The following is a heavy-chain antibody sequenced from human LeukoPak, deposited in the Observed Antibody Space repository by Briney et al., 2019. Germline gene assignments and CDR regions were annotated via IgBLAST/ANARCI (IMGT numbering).Heavy chain of an antibody. CDR3: ARARGPIAARRGDAFDI. CDR1: GFTFSSYA. J-gene: IGHJ3*02. V-gene: IGHV3-30-3*01. Sequence: GRSLRLSCAASGFTFSSYAMLWVRQAPGKGLEWVAVISYDGSNKYYADSVKGRFTISRDNSKNTLYLQMNSLRAEDTAVYYCARARGPIAARRGDAFDIWGQGTMVTVSS. D-gene: IGHD6-6*01. CDR2: ISYDGSNK.